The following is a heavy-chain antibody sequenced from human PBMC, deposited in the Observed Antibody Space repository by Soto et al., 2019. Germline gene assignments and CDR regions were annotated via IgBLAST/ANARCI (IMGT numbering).Heavy chain of an antibody. CDR1: DYSFSSYA. CDR2: INPYNENT. J-gene: IGHJ4*02. V-gene: IGHV1-18*01. CDR3: VRDEVPPPGLGFDY. D-gene: IGHD3-16*01. Sequence: QIQLVQSGAEVKKHGASVKVSCKASDYSFSSYAISWVRQAPGQGLEWMGWINPYNENTNYAQKFQGRISMTTDTSTSTAYMELMSLRFDDTATYYCVRDEVPPPGLGFDYWGQGTLVTVSS.